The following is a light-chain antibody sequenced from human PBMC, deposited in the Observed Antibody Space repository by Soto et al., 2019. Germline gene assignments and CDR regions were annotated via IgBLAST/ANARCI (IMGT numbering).Light chain of an antibody. CDR3: SSYTSSYTYV. Sequence: QSALTQPASVSGSPGQSITISCTGTSSDVGGYNYVSWYQQHPGKAPKRMIYDVTNRPSGVSNRFSGSKSGNTASLTISGLQAEDEADYYCSSYTSSYTYVFGTGTKLTVL. V-gene: IGLV2-14*01. CDR1: SSDVGGYNY. CDR2: DVT. J-gene: IGLJ1*01.